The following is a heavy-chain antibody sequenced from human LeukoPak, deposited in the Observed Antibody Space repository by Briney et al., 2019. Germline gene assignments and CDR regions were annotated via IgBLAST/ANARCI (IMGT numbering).Heavy chain of an antibody. Sequence: PGRSLRLSCAASGFTFSSYAMHWVRQAPGKGLEWVAVISYDGSNKYYADSVKGRFTISRDNAKNSLYLQLNSLRAEDTAVYYCARDRDRYGGNGYYRGQGTLVTVSS. D-gene: IGHD4-23*01. J-gene: IGHJ4*02. V-gene: IGHV3-30*07. CDR1: GFTFSSYA. CDR3: ARDRDRYGGNGYY. CDR2: ISYDGSNK.